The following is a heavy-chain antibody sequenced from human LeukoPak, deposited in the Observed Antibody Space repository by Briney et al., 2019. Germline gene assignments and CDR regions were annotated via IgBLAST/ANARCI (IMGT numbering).Heavy chain of an antibody. CDR3: ARAPAYSSSWYKQRGTDFDY. D-gene: IGHD6-13*01. V-gene: IGHV4-34*01. J-gene: IGHJ4*02. CDR1: GGSFSGYY. CDR2: INHSGST. Sequence: PSETLSLTCAVYGGSFSGYYWSWIRQPPGKGLEWIGEINHSGSTNYNPSLKSRVTISVDTSKNQFSLKLSSVTAADTAGYYCARAPAYSSSWYKQRGTDFDYWGQGTLVTVSS.